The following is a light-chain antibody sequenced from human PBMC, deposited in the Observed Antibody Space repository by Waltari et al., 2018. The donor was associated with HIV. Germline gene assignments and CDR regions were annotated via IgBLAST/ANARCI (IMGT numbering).Light chain of an antibody. Sequence: QSALTQPASVSGSPGQSITISCTGPSRDIGAYNYVSWYQQHPGKAPKLIIYDVGTRPSGVSDRFSGSKSGNTASLTISGLQSEDEADYHCCAYAGPTGLSEVFGGGTKLTVL. CDR2: DVG. CDR1: SRDIGAYNY. V-gene: IGLV2-23*02. CDR3: CAYAGPTGLSEV. J-gene: IGLJ2*01.